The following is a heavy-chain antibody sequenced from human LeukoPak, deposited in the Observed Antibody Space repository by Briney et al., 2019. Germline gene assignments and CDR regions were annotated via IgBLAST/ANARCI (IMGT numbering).Heavy chain of an antibody. J-gene: IGHJ4*02. CDR3: ARGSTTEIGWNY. D-gene: IGHD1-14*01. Sequence: GALRLSCAASGFTFSGYNMNWVRQAPGKGLEWVSSISSGSHYIYYADSVKGRFTISRDNAKNSLFLQMNSLRAEDTAVYYCARGSTTEIGWNYWGQGTLVTVSS. CDR1: GFTFSGYN. CDR2: ISSGSHYI. V-gene: IGHV3-21*01.